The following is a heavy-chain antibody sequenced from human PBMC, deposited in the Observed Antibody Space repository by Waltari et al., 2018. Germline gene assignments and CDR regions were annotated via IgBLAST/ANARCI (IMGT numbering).Heavy chain of an antibody. V-gene: IGHV4-39*01. J-gene: IGHJ5*02. CDR3: ARHGYSGGWFDP. CDR1: GASISSSNYY. Sequence: QLQLQESGPGLVKPSETLSLTCSVSGASISSSNYYWGWIRQPPGKGLEWIGSMFNGGGTYYNPSLKRRVTISVDTSKNQFSLRLNSVTAADTAIYYCARHGYSGGWFDPWGQGTLVTVSS. D-gene: IGHD4-17*01. CDR2: MFNGGGT.